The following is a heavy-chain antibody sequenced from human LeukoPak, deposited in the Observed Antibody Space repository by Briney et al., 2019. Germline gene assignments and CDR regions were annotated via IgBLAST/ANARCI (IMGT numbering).Heavy chain of an antibody. CDR1: GYTFTCYY. CDR2: INPNSGGT. CDR3: ARDSIAAAGGPSYYYYYGMDV. Sequence: ASVKVSCKASGYTFTCYYMHWVRQAPGQGIEWMGWINPNSGGTNYAQKFQGRVTMTRDTSISTAYMELSRLRSDDTAVYYCARDSIAAAGGPSYYYYYGMDVWGQGTTVTVSS. V-gene: IGHV1-2*02. J-gene: IGHJ6*02. D-gene: IGHD6-13*01.